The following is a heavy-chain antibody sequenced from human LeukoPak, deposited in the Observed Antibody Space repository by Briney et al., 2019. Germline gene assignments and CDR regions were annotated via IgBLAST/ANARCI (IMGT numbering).Heavy chain of an antibody. CDR2: ISGSGGST. D-gene: IGHD3-22*01. Sequence: GSLRLSCAASGFTFSSYAMSGVRQGPGKGLEWVSAISGSGGSTYYADSVKGRFTIARDNSKNTLYLQMNSLGAEDTAVYYCAKDRERYYDSSGYFDYWGQGTLVTVSS. CDR1: GFTFSSYA. J-gene: IGHJ4*02. CDR3: AKDRERYYDSSGYFDY. V-gene: IGHV3-23*01.